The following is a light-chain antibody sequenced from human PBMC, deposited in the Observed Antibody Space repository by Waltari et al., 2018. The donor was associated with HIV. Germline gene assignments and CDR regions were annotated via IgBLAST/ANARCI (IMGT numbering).Light chain of an antibody. CDR2: DAS. V-gene: IGKV3-11*01. Sequence: EIVLTQSPATLSLSPGERATLSCRTSQSVSNYLAWYQQKPGQAPRLLIYDASNRATGIPARFSGSGSGTDFTLTISSLEPEDFVVYYCQQRSHSITFGPGTRLEIK. J-gene: IGKJ5*01. CDR1: QSVSNY. CDR3: QQRSHSIT.